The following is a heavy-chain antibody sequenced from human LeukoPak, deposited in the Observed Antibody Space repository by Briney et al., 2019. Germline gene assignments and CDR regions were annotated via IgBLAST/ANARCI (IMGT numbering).Heavy chain of an antibody. D-gene: IGHD3-10*01. CDR1: GGSISSGDHW. CDR2: IYYSGSA. J-gene: IGHJ5*02. CDR3: ARRWGSGSHSDWFDP. Sequence: SETLSLTCTVSGGSISSGDHWWSWIRQPPGKDLEWIGYIYYSGSAGYNPFLKSRVTISVDTSKNQFSLKLTSVTAADTAVYYCARRWGSGSHSDWFDPWGQGTLVTVSS. V-gene: IGHV4-30-4*01.